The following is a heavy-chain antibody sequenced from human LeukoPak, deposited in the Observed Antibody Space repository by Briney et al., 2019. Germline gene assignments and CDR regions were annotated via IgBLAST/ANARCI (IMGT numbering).Heavy chain of an antibody. CDR3: ARVGLAAAGTYYYYYYMDV. J-gene: IGHJ6*03. CDR1: GFTFSAYA. Sequence: GGSLRLSCTASGFTFSAYAMMWVRQAPGKGPEWVSAIRGGGTSEFYADSVKGRFRISRDNSKDTLFLQMNSLRAEDTAVYYCARVGLAAAGTYYYYYYMDVWGKGTTVTVSS. V-gene: IGHV3-23*01. CDR2: IRGGGTSE. D-gene: IGHD6-13*01.